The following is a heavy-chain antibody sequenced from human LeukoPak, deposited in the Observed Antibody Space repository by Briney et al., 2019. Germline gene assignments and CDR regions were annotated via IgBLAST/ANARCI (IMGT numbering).Heavy chain of an antibody. V-gene: IGHV4-39*07. CDR1: GGSISSSSYY. CDR3: ARDGVLRFLEWLSPGNWFDP. D-gene: IGHD3-3*01. CDR2: IYYSGST. J-gene: IGHJ5*02. Sequence: SETLSLTCTVSGGSISSSSYYWGWIRQPPGKGLEWIGTIYYSGSTYYNPSLKSRVTISVDTSKNQFSLKLSSVTAADTAVYYCARDGVLRFLEWLSPGNWFDPWGQGTLVTVSS.